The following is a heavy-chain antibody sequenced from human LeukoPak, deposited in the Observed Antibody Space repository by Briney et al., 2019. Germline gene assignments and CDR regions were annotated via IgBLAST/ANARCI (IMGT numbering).Heavy chain of an antibody. CDR2: ISSTSIYT. J-gene: IGHJ4*02. Sequence: PGGSLRLSCAASGFTFSDYYMSWIRQAPGKGLEWVADISSTSIYTNCADSVKGRFTISRDNANNSLYLQMNSLRAEDTAVYYCAREDGYSSSWYSDYWGQGTLVTVSS. CDR1: GFTFSDYY. V-gene: IGHV3-11*05. CDR3: AREDGYSSSWYSDY. D-gene: IGHD6-13*01.